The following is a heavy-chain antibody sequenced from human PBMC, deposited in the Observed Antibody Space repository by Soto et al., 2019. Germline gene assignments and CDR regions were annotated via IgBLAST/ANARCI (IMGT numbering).Heavy chain of an antibody. J-gene: IGHJ6*02. Sequence: SVKVSCKASGGTFSSYAISWVRQAPGQGLEWMGGIIPIFGTANYAQKFQGRVTITADESTSTAYMELSSLRSEDTAVYYCARTPAKLEPPYYYYYGMDVWGQGTTVTVSS. CDR2: IIPIFGTA. CDR3: ARTPAKLEPPYYYYYGMDV. D-gene: IGHD1-1*01. CDR1: GGTFSSYA. V-gene: IGHV1-69*13.